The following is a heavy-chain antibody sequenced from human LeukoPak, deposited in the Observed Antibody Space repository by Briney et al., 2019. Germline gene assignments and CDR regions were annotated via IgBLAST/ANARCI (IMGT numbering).Heavy chain of an antibody. Sequence: PSETLSLTCAVYGGSFSGYYWSWLRQPPGKGLDWIGEINHSGSTNYNPSLKSRVTISVDTSKNQFSLKLSSVTAADTAVYYCARPNIAVAGTASASDIWGQGTMVTVSS. V-gene: IGHV4-34*01. CDR2: INHSGST. CDR1: GGSFSGYY. D-gene: IGHD6-19*01. CDR3: ARPNIAVAGTASASDI. J-gene: IGHJ3*02.